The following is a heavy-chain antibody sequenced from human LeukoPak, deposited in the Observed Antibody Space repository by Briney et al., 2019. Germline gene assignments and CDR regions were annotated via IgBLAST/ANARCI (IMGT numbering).Heavy chain of an antibody. CDR1: GFTFSSYA. J-gene: IGHJ5*02. V-gene: IGHV3-23*01. D-gene: IGHD6-13*01. CDR3: ASEYSSSWYGWLDP. CDR2: ISGSGGST. Sequence: GGSLRLSCAASGFTFSSYAMSWVRQAPGKGLEWVSAISGSGGSTYYADSVKGRFTISRDNSKNTLYLQMNSLRAEDTAVYYCASEYSSSWYGWLDPWGQGTLVTVSS.